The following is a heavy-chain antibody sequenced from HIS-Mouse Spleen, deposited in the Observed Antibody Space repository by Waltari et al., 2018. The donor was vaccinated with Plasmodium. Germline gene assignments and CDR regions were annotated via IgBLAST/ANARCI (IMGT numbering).Heavy chain of an antibody. Sequence: QVQLQQWGAGLLKPSETLSLTCAVYGGSFSGYYWSWVRQPPGKGLEWIGEINHSRSSNYNPSLKSGVTISGDTSKNQFSLKLSSVTAADTAVYDCARGLRGHYWYFELWGRGTLVTVSS. J-gene: IGHJ2*01. CDR2: INHSRSS. CDR1: GGSFSGYY. V-gene: IGHV4-34*01. CDR3: ARGLRGHYWYFEL. D-gene: IGHD3-10*01.